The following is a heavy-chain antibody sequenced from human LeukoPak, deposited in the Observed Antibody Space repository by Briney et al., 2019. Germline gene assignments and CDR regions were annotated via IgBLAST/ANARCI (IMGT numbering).Heavy chain of an antibody. D-gene: IGHD4-17*01. J-gene: IGHJ5*02. CDR1: VFTFSSYS. V-gene: IGHV3-21*01. Sequence: GGSLRLSCAASVFTFSSYSMNWVRQAPGKGLEWVSSISGSSNYIYYADSVKGRFTISRDNAKNSLYLQMNSLRAEDTAVYYCARGHDGDYVGVDWFDPWGQGTLVTVSS. CDR3: ARGHDGDYVGVDWFDP. CDR2: ISGSSNYI.